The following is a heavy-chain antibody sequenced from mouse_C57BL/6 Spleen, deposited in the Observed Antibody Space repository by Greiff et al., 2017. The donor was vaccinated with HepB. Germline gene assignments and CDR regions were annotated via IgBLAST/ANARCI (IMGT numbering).Heavy chain of an antibody. Sequence: VQLQQSGTELVKPGASVKLSCKASGYTFTSYWMHWVKQRPGQGLEWIGNINPSNGGTNYNEKFKSKATLTVDKSSSKAYMQLSSLTSEDSAVYYCARHYYGSSYWYVDVWGTGTTVTVSS. J-gene: IGHJ1*03. CDR1: GYTFTSYW. CDR3: ARHYYGSSYWYVDV. CDR2: INPSNGGT. V-gene: IGHV1-53*01. D-gene: IGHD1-1*01.